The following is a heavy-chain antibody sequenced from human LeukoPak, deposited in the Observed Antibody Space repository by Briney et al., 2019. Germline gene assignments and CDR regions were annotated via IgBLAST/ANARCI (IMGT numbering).Heavy chain of an antibody. J-gene: IGHJ4*02. V-gene: IGHV3-30*04. CDR1: GFTFSSYA. CDR2: ISYDGSNK. Sequence: GGSLRLSCAASGFTFSSYAMHWVRQAPGKGLEWVAVISYDGSNKYYADSVKGRFTISRDNSKNTLYLQMNSLRAEDTAVYYCAKGKYSSDNFDYWGQGTLVTVSS. D-gene: IGHD6-19*01. CDR3: AKGKYSSDNFDY.